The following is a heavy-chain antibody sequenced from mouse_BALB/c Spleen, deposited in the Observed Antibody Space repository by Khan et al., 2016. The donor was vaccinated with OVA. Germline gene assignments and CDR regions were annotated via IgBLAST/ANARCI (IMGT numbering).Heavy chain of an antibody. D-gene: IGHD1-1*01. CDR1: GYTFINYW. CDR2: INPSTGYT. V-gene: IGHV1-7*01. J-gene: IGHJ2*01. Sequence: QVHVKQSGAELAKPGASVKMSCKASGYTFINYWILWVKQRPGQGLEWIGYINPSTGYTEYNQNFKDKATLTADKSSSTAYMQLSSLTSEDSAVYYCARRGLRWDFDYWGPGTTLTVSS. CDR3: ARRGLRWDFDY.